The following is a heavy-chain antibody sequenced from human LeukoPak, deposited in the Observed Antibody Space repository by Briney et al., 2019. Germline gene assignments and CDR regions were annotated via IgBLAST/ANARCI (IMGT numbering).Heavy chain of an antibody. CDR1: GYTFTGYY. CDR3: ATARAAFWSGYYTGIPYYGMDV. V-gene: IGHV1-2*02. D-gene: IGHD3-3*01. Sequence: GASVRVSCKASGYTFTGYYMHWVRQAPGQGLEWMGWINPNSGGTNYAQKFQGRVTMTRDTSISTAYMELSRLRSDDTAVYYCATARAAFWSGYYTGIPYYGMDVWGQGTTVTVSS. CDR2: INPNSGGT. J-gene: IGHJ6*02.